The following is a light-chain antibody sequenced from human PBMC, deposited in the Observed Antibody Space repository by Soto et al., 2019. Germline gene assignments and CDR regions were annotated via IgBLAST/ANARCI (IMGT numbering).Light chain of an antibody. CDR3: QQHDSYPLT. CDR2: KAS. CDR1: QSVRSR. Sequence: IQVTNAASFLSPSVAARVTITCRASQSVRSRLAWYQQKPGKAPKVLIYKASYLEGGVPLRFSGSGYGTEFTLTINSLQPDDFATYYCQQHDSYPLTFGGGTKVDIK. V-gene: IGKV1-5*03. J-gene: IGKJ4*01.